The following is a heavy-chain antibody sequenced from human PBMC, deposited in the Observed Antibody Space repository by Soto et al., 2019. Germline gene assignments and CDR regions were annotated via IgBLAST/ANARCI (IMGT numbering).Heavy chain of an antibody. CDR3: AGAHSTAPDAFDV. CDR2: IYHTGST. V-gene: IGHV4-4*02. J-gene: IGHJ3*01. CDR1: GVSISSDNR. D-gene: IGHD5-18*01. Sequence: SETLSLTCTISGVSISSDNRWNWVRQPPGKGLEWIGEIYHTGSTIYNPSLKSRVAISVDKSQSQFSLRLLSVTAADTAIYYCAGAHSTAPDAFDVWGPGRMLTVSS.